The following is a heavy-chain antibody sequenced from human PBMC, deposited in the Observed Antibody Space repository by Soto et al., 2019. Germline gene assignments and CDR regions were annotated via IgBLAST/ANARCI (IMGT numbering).Heavy chain of an antibody. V-gene: IGHV4-38-2*01. D-gene: IGHD3-10*01. CDR2: IYHTGST. CDR3: ARKSFFDY. CDR1: VYCISSGYY. J-gene: IGHJ4*02. Sequence: RSLTSAVSVYCISSGYYWGWIRQPPGKGLEWIGSIYHTGSTHYNPSLKSRVTISVDTSKNQFSLKLSSLTAADTAVYYCARKSFFDYWGQGTLVTVSS.